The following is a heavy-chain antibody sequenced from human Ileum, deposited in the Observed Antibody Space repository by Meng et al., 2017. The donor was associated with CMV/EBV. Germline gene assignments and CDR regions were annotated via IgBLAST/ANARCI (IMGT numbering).Heavy chain of an antibody. D-gene: IGHD1-26*01. V-gene: IGHV1-2*02. CDR1: GYTFNDYY. J-gene: IGHJ5*02. CDR2: NSYSGAT. CDR3: ARGVGSSWFDP. Sequence: ASVKVSCKASGYTFNDYYVHWVRRAPGQGLEWVGWNSYSGATNCAQKFQGRVTTTRDTSTSTVYMEITRLTYDDTAVYYCARGVGSSWFDPWGQGSLVAVSS.